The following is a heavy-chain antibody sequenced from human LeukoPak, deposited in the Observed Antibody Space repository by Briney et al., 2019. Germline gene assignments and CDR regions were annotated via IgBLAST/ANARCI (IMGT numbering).Heavy chain of an antibody. J-gene: IGHJ4*02. CDR2: INHSGST. Sequence: PSETLSLTCAVYGGSFSGYYWSWIRQPPGKGLEWIGEINHSGSTNYNPSLKSRVTISVDTSKNQFSLKLSSVTAADTAVYYCAAGTAADYWGQGTRVTVSS. D-gene: IGHD6-13*01. CDR1: GGSFSGYY. CDR3: AAGTAADY. V-gene: IGHV4-34*01.